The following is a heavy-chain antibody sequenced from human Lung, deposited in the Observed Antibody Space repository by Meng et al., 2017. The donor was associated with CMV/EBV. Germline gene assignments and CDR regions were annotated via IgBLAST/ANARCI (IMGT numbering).Heavy chain of an antibody. D-gene: IGHD3-3*01. J-gene: IGHJ6*02. CDR2: INPSGGST. CDR1: GYTFTNNY. Sequence: ASXXVSXKASGYTFTNNYIHWVRQAPGQGLEWMGTINPSGGSTRYTQKFQGRVTMTRDTSTATVYMEVSSLRSEDTAVYYCARDPYYDFWDGYYAAYYYFGLDYXGQGXTVTVSS. V-gene: IGHV1-46*01. CDR3: ARDPYYDFWDGYYAAYYYFGLDY.